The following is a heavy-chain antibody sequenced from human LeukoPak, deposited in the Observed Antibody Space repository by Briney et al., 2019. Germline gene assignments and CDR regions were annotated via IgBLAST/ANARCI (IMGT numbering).Heavy chain of an antibody. V-gene: IGHV3-7*01. J-gene: IGHJ3*01. CDR2: IKEDGSEK. CDR1: GGSISSYY. Sequence: PSETLSLTCTVSGGSISSYYWSWIRQPAGKGLEWVAKIKEDGSEKYYVDSVKGRFTISRDNAKNSLSLQMHSLRDEDTAVYYCVRDQGYCTSASCRGDAFDVWGQGSMVSVSS. CDR3: VRDQGYCTSASCRGDAFDV. D-gene: IGHD2-2*01.